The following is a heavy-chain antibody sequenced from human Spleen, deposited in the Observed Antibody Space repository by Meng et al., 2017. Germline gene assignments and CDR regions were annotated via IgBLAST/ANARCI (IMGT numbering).Heavy chain of an antibody. CDR1: GFTFAEYA. CDR2: ITWNSGTI. J-gene: IGHJ3*02. D-gene: IGHD4-23*01. Sequence: SLKISCAASGFTFAEYAMHWVRQAPGKGLEWVSGITWNSGTIHYVDSVKGRFAISRDNAKNSLYLQMNSLRAEDTAVYYCARDRAPRVVTPSNAFDIWGQGNAGHRLL. CDR3: ARDRAPRVVTPSNAFDI. V-gene: IGHV3-9*01.